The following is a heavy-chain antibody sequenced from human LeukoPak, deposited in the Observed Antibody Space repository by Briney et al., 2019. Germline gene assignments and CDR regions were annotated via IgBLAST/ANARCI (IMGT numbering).Heavy chain of an antibody. D-gene: IGHD6-25*01. J-gene: IGHJ4*02. CDR1: GLNFNSRW. CDR3: AREAAY. Sequence: GGSLRLSCVASGLNFNSRWMDWVRRAPGQGLEWVASIKEDGSETHYVDSVRGRFTISRDNVNNSLYLQLNNLRVEDTAMYYCAREAAYWGQGTRVTVSS. V-gene: IGHV3-7*03. CDR2: IKEDGSET.